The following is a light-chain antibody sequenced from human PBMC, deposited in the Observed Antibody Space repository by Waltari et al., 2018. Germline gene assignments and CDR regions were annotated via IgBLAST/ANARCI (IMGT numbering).Light chain of an antibody. CDR2: SAS. Sequence: DIQMTQSPSSLSASVGDRVTIHCRASQGVGNYLNWYQQKPGKAPKVLIYSASSLQSGVPSRFSGRGSDTDFTLIISSLQPEDVATYYCQQGYRTPLTFGGGTRVE. CDR1: QGVGNY. J-gene: IGKJ4*01. V-gene: IGKV1-39*01. CDR3: QQGYRTPLT.